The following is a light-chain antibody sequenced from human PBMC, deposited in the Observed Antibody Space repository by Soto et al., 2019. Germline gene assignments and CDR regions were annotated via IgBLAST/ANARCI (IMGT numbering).Light chain of an antibody. Sequence: VMTQSPDTLSVSPGERATLTCRASQSVSSNLAWYQQKPGQAPRLLIYGASTRATDVPDRFSGSGSGADFTLTISRLEPEDFAVYYCQQYGSSPPRTFGQGTRLEIK. J-gene: IGKJ5*01. CDR3: QQYGSSPPRT. CDR2: GAS. V-gene: IGKV3-20*01. CDR1: QSVSSN.